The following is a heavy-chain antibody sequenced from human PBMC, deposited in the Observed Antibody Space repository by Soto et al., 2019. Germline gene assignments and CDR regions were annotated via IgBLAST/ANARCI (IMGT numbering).Heavy chain of an antibody. CDR3: ATTVTRLIAFDV. CDR1: GFTVSSHY. J-gene: IGHJ3*01. Sequence: GGSLRLSCAASGFTVSSHYMSWVRQTPGKGLEWVSILYASDSTFYADSVEGRFTISRDNSKNTVYLQLNSLRAEDTAVYCCATTVTRLIAFDVWGRGTMVTVSS. CDR2: LYASDST. V-gene: IGHV3-53*01. D-gene: IGHD4-17*01.